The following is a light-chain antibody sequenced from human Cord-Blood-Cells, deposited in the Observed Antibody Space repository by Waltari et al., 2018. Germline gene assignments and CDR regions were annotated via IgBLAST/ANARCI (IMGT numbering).Light chain of an antibody. CDR1: SSDAGGYNY. J-gene: IGLJ2*01. CDR2: DVS. CDR3: SSYTSSSTSV. Sequence: QSALTQPASVSGSPGQSITISCTGTSSDAGGYNYVPWYQQHPGKAPKLMIYDVSKRPSGVSNRFSGSKSGNTASLTISGLQAEDEADYYCSSYTSSSTSVFGGGTKLTVL. V-gene: IGLV2-14*01.